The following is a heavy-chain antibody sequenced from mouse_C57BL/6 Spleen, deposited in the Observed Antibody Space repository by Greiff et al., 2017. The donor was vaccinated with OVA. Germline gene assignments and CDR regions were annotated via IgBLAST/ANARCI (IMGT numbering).Heavy chain of an antibody. CDR3: ARAGDSSGYI. D-gene: IGHD3-2*02. CDR1: GYTFTSYW. CDR2: IHPNSGST. J-gene: IGHJ4*01. Sequence: VQLQQPGAELVKPGASVKLSCKASGYTFTSYWMHWVKQRPGQGLEWIGMIHPNSGSTNYNEKFKSKATLTVDKSSSTAYMQLSSLASEDSAVYDCARAGDSSGYIWGQGTSVTVSS. V-gene: IGHV1-64*01.